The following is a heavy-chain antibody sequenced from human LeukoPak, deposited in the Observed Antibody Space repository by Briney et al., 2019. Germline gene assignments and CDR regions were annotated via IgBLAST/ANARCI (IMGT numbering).Heavy chain of an antibody. V-gene: IGHV1-46*01. CDR3: ARDRVIVGGTATYIFDH. CDR1: GYTFTPYF. D-gene: IGHD1-14*01. J-gene: IGHJ4*02. Sequence: GASVKVSCEASGYTFTPYFIHWVRQAPGQGLEWMGIINPTGGSTTYAQKFQGRITVTRDMSTSTVYMELGSLTSDDTAVYYCARDRVIVGGTATYIFDHWGQGTLVTVSS. CDR2: INPTGGST.